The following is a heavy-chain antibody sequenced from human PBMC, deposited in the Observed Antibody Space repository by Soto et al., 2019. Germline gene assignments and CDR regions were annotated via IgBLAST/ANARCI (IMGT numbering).Heavy chain of an antibody. V-gene: IGHV4-31*03. Sequence: QVQLQESGPGLVKPSQTLSLTCTVSGGSISSGGYYWSWIRQHPGKGLEWIGYIYYSGSTYYNPSLKPRVTISVDTSKNQFSLKLSSVTAADTAVYYCARDLRFGELSGYYGMDVWGQGTTVTVSS. CDR3: ARDLRFGELSGYYGMDV. D-gene: IGHD3-10*01. J-gene: IGHJ6*02. CDR2: IYYSGST. CDR1: GGSISSGGYY.